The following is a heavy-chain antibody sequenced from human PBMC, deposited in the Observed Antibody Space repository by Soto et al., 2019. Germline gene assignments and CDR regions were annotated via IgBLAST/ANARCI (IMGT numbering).Heavy chain of an antibody. V-gene: IGHV1-69*12. CDR1: GGTFSSYA. D-gene: IGHD3-22*01. J-gene: IGHJ4*02. CDR3: ARRDTYYYDSSGYYPLGY. Sequence: QVQLVQSGAEVKKPGSSVKVSCKASGGTFSSYAISWVRQAPGQGLEWMGGIIPIFGTANYAQKFQGRVTITADESTSTAYMELSSLRSEDTAVYYCARRDTYYYDSSGYYPLGYWGQGTLVTVSS. CDR2: IIPIFGTA.